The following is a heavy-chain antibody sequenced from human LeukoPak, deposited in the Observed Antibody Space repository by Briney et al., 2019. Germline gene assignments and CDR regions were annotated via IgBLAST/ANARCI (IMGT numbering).Heavy chain of an antibody. D-gene: IGHD5-24*01. Sequence: PGRSLRLSCAASGFTFSNYNMNWVRLAPGKGLEWVANIKEDGTETYYVDSVKGRFTISRDNAKNSLYLQMNSLRVEDTAVYYCAKEGRSLQTYWGQGTLVTVSS. V-gene: IGHV3-7*03. J-gene: IGHJ4*02. CDR1: GFTFSNYN. CDR3: AKEGRSLQTY. CDR2: IKEDGTET.